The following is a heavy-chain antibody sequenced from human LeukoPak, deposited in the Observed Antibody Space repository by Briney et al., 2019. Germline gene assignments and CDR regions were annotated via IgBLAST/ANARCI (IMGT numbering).Heavy chain of an antibody. CDR1: GESLNSYY. CDR2: IYESGTT. V-gene: IGHV4-34*01. J-gene: IGHJ4*02. Sequence: SETLSLTCAVYGESLNSYYWSWVRQPPGEGLEWIGEIYESGTTEYSPSLKSRATISMVPSKQQFSLSLSSVTAADTAVYYCARGAWATRLGSWGLGTPVIVSS. D-gene: IGHD2-15*01. CDR3: ARGAWATRLGS.